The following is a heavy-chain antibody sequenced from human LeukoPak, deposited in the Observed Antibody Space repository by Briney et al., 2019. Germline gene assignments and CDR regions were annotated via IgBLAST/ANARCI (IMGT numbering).Heavy chain of an antibody. CDR2: INHSGST. V-gene: IGHV4-34*01. CDR1: GGSFSGYY. Sequence: SETLSLTCAVYGGSFSGYYWSWIRQPPGKGLEWIGEINHSGSTNYNPSLKSRVTISVDTSENQFSLKLSSVTAADTAVYYCARGGYDILTGYYNGFDYWGQGTLVTVSS. J-gene: IGHJ4*02. CDR3: ARGGYDILTGYYNGFDY. D-gene: IGHD3-9*01.